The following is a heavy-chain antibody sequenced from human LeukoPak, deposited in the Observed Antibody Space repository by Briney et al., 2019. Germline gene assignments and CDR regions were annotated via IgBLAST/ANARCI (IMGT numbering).Heavy chain of an antibody. V-gene: IGHV3-21*01. Sequence: GGSLRLSCAASGFTFSSYGMNWVRQAPGKGLEWVSSISSSSSYIYYADSVKGRFTISRDNAKNSLYLQMSSLRAEDTAVYYCALSGSKGYWGQGTLVTVSS. CDR2: ISSSSSYI. CDR1: GFTFSSYG. J-gene: IGHJ4*02. D-gene: IGHD5-12*01. CDR3: ALSGSKGY.